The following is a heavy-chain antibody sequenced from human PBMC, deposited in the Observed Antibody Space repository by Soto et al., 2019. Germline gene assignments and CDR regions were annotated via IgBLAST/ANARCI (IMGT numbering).Heavy chain of an antibody. CDR1: GGSISSDDYY. J-gene: IGHJ4*02. CDR2: IHDTATT. V-gene: IGHV4-30-4*01. Sequence: QVQLQESGPGLVKPSQTLSLTCTVSGGSISSDDYYWSWIRQPPGKGLEWIGDIHDTATTYYNPSLKNRLTISMDTYKNQSSQTLRSVTAADTAVYFCASQYYDFSSGAVDFWGQGILVTVSS. CDR3: ASQYYDFSSGAVDF. D-gene: IGHD3-3*01.